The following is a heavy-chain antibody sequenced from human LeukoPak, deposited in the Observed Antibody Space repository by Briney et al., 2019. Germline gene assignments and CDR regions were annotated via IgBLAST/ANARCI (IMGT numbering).Heavy chain of an antibody. Sequence: SETLSLTCTVSGGSISSYYWSWIRQSPGKGLEWIGYVSDSGSTNYNPSLKSRVSISVDTSKNQFSLKLTSMTAADTAVYYCARDPVGQPYWFFDLWGRGTLVTVSS. CDR1: GGSISSYY. CDR2: VSDSGST. CDR3: ARDPVGQPYWFFDL. D-gene: IGHD3/OR15-3a*01. V-gene: IGHV4-59*01. J-gene: IGHJ2*01.